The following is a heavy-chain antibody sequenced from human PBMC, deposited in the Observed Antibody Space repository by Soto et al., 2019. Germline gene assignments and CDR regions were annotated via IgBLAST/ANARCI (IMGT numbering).Heavy chain of an antibody. CDR3: ARGGGSPYHYHEFDY. CDR2: IYYRGTT. Sequence: QVQLQESGPGLVKPSETLSLTCSVSGVSISNHYWTWIRKPSGQGPEWIGCIYYRGTTNYNASFNNRVTISVDTSKNQFSLKLTSVTAADTAVYYCARGGGSPYHYHEFDYWGQGILVTVAS. V-gene: IGHV4-59*11. CDR1: GVSISNHY. J-gene: IGHJ4*02. D-gene: IGHD5-12*01.